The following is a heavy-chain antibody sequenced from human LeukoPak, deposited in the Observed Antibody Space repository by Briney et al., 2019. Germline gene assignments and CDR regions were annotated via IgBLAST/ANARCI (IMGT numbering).Heavy chain of an antibody. CDR3: AKMDPIVGASNFDY. CDR1: GFTFSTYA. J-gene: IGHJ4*02. CDR2: ISGSGGST. V-gene: IGHV3-23*01. D-gene: IGHD1-26*01. Sequence: GGSLRLSCAASGFTFSTYAMTWVRQAPGKGLEWVSVISGSGGSTYYADSVKGRFTISRDNSKNTLYLQMNGLRAEDTAVYYCAKMDPIVGASNFDYWGQGTLVTVSS.